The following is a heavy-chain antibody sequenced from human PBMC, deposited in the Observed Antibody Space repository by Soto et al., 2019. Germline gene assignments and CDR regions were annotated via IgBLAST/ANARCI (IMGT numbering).Heavy chain of an antibody. CDR1: GFTFGDYA. J-gene: IGHJ4*02. D-gene: IGHD4-17*01. Sequence: GVLSLSCTASGFTFGDYALSWVRQAPGKGLEWVGLIRIKSYGGTTEYAASVKGRFTISRDDSKSIAYLQMNSLKTEDTAVYYCIRGLRWPDYWGQGTRVTVSS. CDR3: IRGLRWPDY. V-gene: IGHV3-49*04. CDR2: IRIKSYGGTT.